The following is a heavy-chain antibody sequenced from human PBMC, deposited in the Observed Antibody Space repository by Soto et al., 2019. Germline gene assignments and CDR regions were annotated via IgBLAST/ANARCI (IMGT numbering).Heavy chain of an antibody. CDR2: IYYSGNT. V-gene: IGHV4-39*01. J-gene: IGHJ4*02. CDR3: ARHIVGATHFDY. D-gene: IGHD1-26*01. CDR1: GGSISSSSYY. Sequence: QVQLQESDPGLVKPSETLSLTCTVSGGSISSSSYYWGWIRQPPGKGLEWIGSIYYSGNTYYNPTLKSRVTISIDTSKNPFSLKLSSVTAADPAVYYWARHIVGATHFDYWGQGTLVTVSS.